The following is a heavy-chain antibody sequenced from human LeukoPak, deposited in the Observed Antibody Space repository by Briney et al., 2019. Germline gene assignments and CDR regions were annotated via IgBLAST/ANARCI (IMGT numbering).Heavy chain of an antibody. V-gene: IGHV3-23*01. CDR1: GFTFSSYA. J-gene: IGHJ4*02. CDR2: ISGSGGST. CDR3: AKDQGYSYGYCFDY. Sequence: GGSPRLSCAASGFTFSSYAMSWVRQAPGKGLEWVSAISGSGGSTYYADSVKGRFTISRDNSKNTLYLQMNGLRAEDTAVYYCAKDQGYSYGYCFDYWGQGTLVTVSS. D-gene: IGHD5-18*01.